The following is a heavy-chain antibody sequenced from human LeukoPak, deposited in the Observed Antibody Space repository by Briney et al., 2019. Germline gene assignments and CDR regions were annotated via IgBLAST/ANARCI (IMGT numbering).Heavy chain of an antibody. V-gene: IGHV3-48*01. CDR3: ARDGVNCSGAGCYSFFAFDI. D-gene: IGHD2-15*01. CDR2: ISSSTSTI. Sequence: GGSLRLSCAASGFTFSSYRMNWVRQAPGKGLEWVSYISSSTSTIYYADSVKGRFTISRDNSKNTLYLQMNSLRAEDTAVYYCARDGVNCSGAGCYSFFAFDIWGQGTMATVSS. CDR1: GFTFSSYR. J-gene: IGHJ3*02.